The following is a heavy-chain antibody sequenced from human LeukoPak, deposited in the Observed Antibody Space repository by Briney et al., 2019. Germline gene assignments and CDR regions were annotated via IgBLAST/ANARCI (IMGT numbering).Heavy chain of an antibody. CDR3: ARDQYYYDSSGYYNWFDP. CDR2: ISAYNGNT. V-gene: IGHV1-18*01. Sequence: ASVKVSCKASGYTFTSYGISWVRQAPGQGLEWMGWISAYNGNTYYAQKLQGRVTMTTDTSTSTAYMELRSLRSDDTAVYYCARDQYYYDSSGYYNWFDPWGQGTLVTVSS. CDR1: GYTFTSYG. D-gene: IGHD3-22*01. J-gene: IGHJ5*02.